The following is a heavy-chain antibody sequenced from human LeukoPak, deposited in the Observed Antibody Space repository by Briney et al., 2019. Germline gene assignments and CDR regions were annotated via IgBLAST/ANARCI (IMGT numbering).Heavy chain of an antibody. J-gene: IGHJ4*02. CDR1: GGSFSGYY. CDR2: INHSGST. D-gene: IGHD3-22*01. CDR3: ARDAPNEYYYDSSGSFDY. V-gene: IGHV4-34*01. Sequence: KPSETLSLTCAVYGGSFSGYYWSWIRQPPGKGLEWIGEINHSGSTYYNPSLKSRVTISVDTSKNQFSLKLSSVTAADTAMYYCARDAPNEYYYDSSGSFDYWGQGTLVTVSS.